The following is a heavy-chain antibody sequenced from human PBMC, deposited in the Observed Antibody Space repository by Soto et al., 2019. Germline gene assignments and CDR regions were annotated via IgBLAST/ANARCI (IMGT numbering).Heavy chain of an antibody. CDR3: ARNPLRGFGVPD. V-gene: IGHV4-39*01. Sequence: QLQLQESGPGLVKPSETLSRTCIVSGDSIRTSAYFWGWIRQPPGKGLEWIGSIDYRGDTYYNPSLKSRVTISADTSRNKFSLRLNSVTAADTAIYYCARNPLRGFGVPDWGQGALVNVSS. CDR2: IDYRGDT. J-gene: IGHJ4*02. D-gene: IGHD2-15*01. CDR1: GDSIRTSAYF.